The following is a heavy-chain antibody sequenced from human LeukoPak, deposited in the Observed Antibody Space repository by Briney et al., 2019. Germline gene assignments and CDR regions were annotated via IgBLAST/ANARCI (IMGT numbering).Heavy chain of an antibody. Sequence: GGPLRLSCAASGFTFSSYSMNWVRQAPGKGLEWVSYISRDSGATYYADSVRGRFTISRDNAKNSLSLQMSSLRPEDTAVYYCARDLLGVIIPSYWGQGTLVTVSS. CDR3: ARDLLGVIIPSY. J-gene: IGHJ4*02. CDR2: ISRDSGAT. CDR1: GFTFSSYS. D-gene: IGHD3-3*01. V-gene: IGHV3-48*01.